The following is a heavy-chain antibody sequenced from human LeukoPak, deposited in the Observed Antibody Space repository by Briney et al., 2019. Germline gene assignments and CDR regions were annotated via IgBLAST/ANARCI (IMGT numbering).Heavy chain of an antibody. CDR3: ARHRWWVPDAFDI. J-gene: IGHJ3*02. V-gene: IGHV4-39*01. D-gene: IGHD2-15*01. CDR2: IYYSGST. Sequence: PSETLSLTCTVSGGSISSSSYYWGWIRQPPGKGLEWIGSIYYSGSTYYNPSLKSRVTISVDTSKNQFSLKLSSVTAADTAVYYCARHRWWVPDAFDIWGQGTMVTVSS. CDR1: GGSISSSSYY.